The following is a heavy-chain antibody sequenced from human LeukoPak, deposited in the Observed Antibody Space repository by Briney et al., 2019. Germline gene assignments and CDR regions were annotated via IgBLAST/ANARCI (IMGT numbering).Heavy chain of an antibody. CDR2: INHSGST. Sequence: SETLSLTCAVYGGSFSGYYWSWIRQPPGKGLEWIGEINHSGSTNYNSSLKSRVTISVDTSKNQFSLKLSSVTAADTAVYYCARRRFLEWYHRYWGQGTLVTVSS. D-gene: IGHD3-3*01. V-gene: IGHV4-34*01. CDR3: ARRRFLEWYHRY. J-gene: IGHJ4*02. CDR1: GGSFSGYY.